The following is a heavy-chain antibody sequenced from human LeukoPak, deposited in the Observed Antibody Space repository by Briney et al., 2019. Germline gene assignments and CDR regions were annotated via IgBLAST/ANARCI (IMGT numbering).Heavy chain of an antibody. CDR1: GGSFSGYY. J-gene: IGHJ4*02. D-gene: IGHD6-13*01. CDR3: ARGGTRQWGIAAAGTPRRGYYFDY. Sequence: SETLSLTCAVYGGSFSGYYWSWIRQPPGKGLEWIGEINHSGSTNYNPSLKSRVTISVHTSKNQFSLKLSSVTAADTAVYCCARGGTRQWGIAAAGTPRRGYYFDYWGQGTLVTVSS. CDR2: INHSGST. V-gene: IGHV4-34*01.